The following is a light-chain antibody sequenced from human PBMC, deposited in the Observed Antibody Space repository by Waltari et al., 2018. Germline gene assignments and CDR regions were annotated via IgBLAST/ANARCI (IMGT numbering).Light chain of an antibody. Sequence: QSVLTQPPSASGTPGQRVTISCSGSSSNIGSNTVNWYQQLPGTAPKLLIYSNHQRPSGVPDRFSGSKSGTSASLAISGLQSEDEADYACAAWDDSLNGWVFGGGTKLTVL. CDR2: SNH. V-gene: IGLV1-44*01. J-gene: IGLJ3*02. CDR3: AAWDDSLNGWV. CDR1: SSNIGSNT.